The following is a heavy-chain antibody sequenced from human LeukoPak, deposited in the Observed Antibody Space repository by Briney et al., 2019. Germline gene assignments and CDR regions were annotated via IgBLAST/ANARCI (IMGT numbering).Heavy chain of an antibody. V-gene: IGHV4-34*01. J-gene: IGHJ4*02. CDR1: GGSFSGYY. CDR2: INHSGST. Sequence: SETLSLTCAAYGGSFSGYYWSWIRQPPGEGLEWIGEINHSGSTNYNPSLKSRVTISVDTSKNQFSLKLSSVTAADTAVYYCARAPPRYYYGSGSRTGRDYWGQGTLVTVSS. D-gene: IGHD3-10*01. CDR3: ARAPPRYYYGSGSRTGRDY.